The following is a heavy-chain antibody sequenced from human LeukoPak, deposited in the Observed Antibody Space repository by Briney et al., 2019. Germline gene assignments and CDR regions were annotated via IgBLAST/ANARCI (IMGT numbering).Heavy chain of an antibody. J-gene: IGHJ4*02. V-gene: IGHV3-7*04. D-gene: IGHD1-1*01. CDR3: ARGDDFSGDH. CDR2: IHLEGNEK. CDR1: GFTFSKFW. Sequence: GGSLRLSCAVSGFTFSKFWMSWVRQARGRGLEWVANIHLEGNEKYHVESVKGRFTISRDNTKNLLFLQMNDLRVEDTAVYYCARGDDFSGDHWGQGTLVTVSS.